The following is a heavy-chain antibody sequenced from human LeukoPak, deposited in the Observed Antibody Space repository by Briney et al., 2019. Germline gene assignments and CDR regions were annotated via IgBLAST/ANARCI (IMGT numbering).Heavy chain of an antibody. D-gene: IGHD3-22*01. Sequence: GGSLRLSCAASGFTFSSYGMHWVRQAPGKGLEWVAVIWYDGSNKYYADSVKGRFTISRDNSKNTLYLQMNSLRAEDTAVYYCARWASPDYYDSTRFDPWGQGTLVTVSS. CDR1: GFTFSSYG. V-gene: IGHV3-33*01. CDR2: IWYDGSNK. CDR3: ARWASPDYYDSTRFDP. J-gene: IGHJ5*02.